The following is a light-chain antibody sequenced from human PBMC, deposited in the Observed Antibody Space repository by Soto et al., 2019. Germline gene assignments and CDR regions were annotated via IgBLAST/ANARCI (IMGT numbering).Light chain of an antibody. J-gene: IGLJ1*01. CDR3: AAWDDSLSDYV. V-gene: IGLV1-47*01. CDR1: SSNIGSNY. CDR2: RNN. Sequence: QSVLTQPHSASGTPGQRVTISCSGSSSNIGSNYVYWYQQLPGTAPKLLIYRNNQRPSGVPDRFSGSKPGTSASLAISGLRSEDEADYYCAAWDDSLSDYVFGTGTKVTVL.